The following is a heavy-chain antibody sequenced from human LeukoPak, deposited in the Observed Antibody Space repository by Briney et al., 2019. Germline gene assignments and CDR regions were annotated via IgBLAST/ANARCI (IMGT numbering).Heavy chain of an antibody. J-gene: IGHJ4*02. CDR2: ISYDGRNK. CDR1: GFTFSSYA. Sequence: GGSLRLSCAASGFTFSSYAMHWVRQAPGKGLEGVAVISYDGRNKYYADSVKGRFTISRDNSKNTLYLQMNSLRAEDTAVYYCASPTSAYNWNYSPYFDYWGQGTLVTVSS. V-gene: IGHV3-30*04. CDR3: ASPTSAYNWNYSPYFDY. D-gene: IGHD1-7*01.